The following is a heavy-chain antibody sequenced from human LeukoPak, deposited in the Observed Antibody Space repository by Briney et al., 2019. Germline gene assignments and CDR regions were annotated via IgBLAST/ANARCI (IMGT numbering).Heavy chain of an antibody. CDR2: IKQDGSEK. CDR3: ARGLDYFDY. V-gene: IGHV3-7*01. CDR1: GFDFGPYW. D-gene: IGHD6-19*01. Sequence: PGGSLRLSCVASGFDFGPYWMSWVRQAPGKGPEWVANIKQDGSEKYYVDSVKGRFTISRDNAKNSLYLQMNSLRAEDTAVYYCARGLDYFDYWGQGTLVTVSS. J-gene: IGHJ4*02.